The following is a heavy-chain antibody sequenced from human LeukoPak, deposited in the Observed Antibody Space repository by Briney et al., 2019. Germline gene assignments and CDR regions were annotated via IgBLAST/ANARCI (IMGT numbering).Heavy chain of an antibody. V-gene: IGHV3-7*05. D-gene: IGHD3-16*01. Sequence: GGSLRLSCAASGFTFSRFWMNWVRQAPGRGLEWVANLNQSGGRNNYVDSVKGRFTISRDNAKNSLFLEMSSLRADDTAVYFCARDVEGGTFDIWGQGTTVTVSS. J-gene: IGHJ3*02. CDR3: ARDVEGGTFDI. CDR1: GFTFSRFW. CDR2: LNQSGGRN.